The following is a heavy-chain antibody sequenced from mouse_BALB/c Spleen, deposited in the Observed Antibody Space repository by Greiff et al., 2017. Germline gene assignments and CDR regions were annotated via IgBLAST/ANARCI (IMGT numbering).Heavy chain of an antibody. CDR3: ARVSGYGSRGDFDY. CDR2: IYYSGTI. Sequence: EVKLQESGPGLVKPSQTVSLTCTVTGISITTGNYRWSWIRQFPGNKLEWIGYIYYSGTITYNPSLTSRTTITRDTSKNQFFLEMNSLTAEDTATYYCARVSGYGSRGDFDYWGQGTTLTVSS. D-gene: IGHD1-1*01. J-gene: IGHJ2*01. CDR1: GISITTGNYR. V-gene: IGHV3-5*02.